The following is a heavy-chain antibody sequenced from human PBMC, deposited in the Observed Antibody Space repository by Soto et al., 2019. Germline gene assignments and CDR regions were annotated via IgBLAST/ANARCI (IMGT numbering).Heavy chain of an antibody. CDR2: TYYRSKWYN. J-gene: IGHJ3*02. CDR1: GDSVSSNSAA. V-gene: IGHV6-1*01. D-gene: IGHD2-2*01. Sequence: QVQLQQSGPGLVKPSQTLSLTCAISGDSVSSNSAAWNWIRQSPSRGLEWLGRTYYRSKWYNDYAVSVKSRITINPDTSKNQFSLQLNSVTPEDTAVYYCARSPRDCSSTSCYAVGDDAFDIWGQGTMVTVSS. CDR3: ARSPRDCSSTSCYAVGDDAFDI.